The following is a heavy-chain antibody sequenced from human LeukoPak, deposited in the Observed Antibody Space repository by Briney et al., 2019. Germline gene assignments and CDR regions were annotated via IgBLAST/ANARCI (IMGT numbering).Heavy chain of an antibody. CDR2: INHSGSA. D-gene: IGHD6-6*01. V-gene: IGHV4-34*01. J-gene: IGHJ4*02. CDR1: GGSFSGYY. CDR3: ATVPEYSSSSGNY. Sequence: PSETLSLTCAVYGGSFSGYYWSWIRQPPGKGLEWIGEINHSGSANYNPSLKSRVTISVDTSKNQFSLKLSSVTAADTAVYYCATVPEYSSSSGNYWGQGTLVTVSS.